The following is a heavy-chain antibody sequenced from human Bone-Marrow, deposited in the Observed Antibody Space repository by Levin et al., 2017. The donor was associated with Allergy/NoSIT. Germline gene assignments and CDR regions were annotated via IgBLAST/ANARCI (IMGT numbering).Heavy chain of an antibody. J-gene: IGHJ6*02. D-gene: IGHD2-8*02. CDR3: ARHGGFCTAGRCYGGNYYYDTDV. CDR1: GYTFTNYW. V-gene: IGHV5-51*01. Sequence: GGSLRLSCKGSGYTFTNYWIAWVRQIPGKGLEWMGSFHPADSESKNNPAFEDQVTISADTSITTAYLQWGSLKASDTAIYYCARHGGFCTAGRCYGGNYYYDTDVWGQGTTVTVSS. CDR2: FHPADSES.